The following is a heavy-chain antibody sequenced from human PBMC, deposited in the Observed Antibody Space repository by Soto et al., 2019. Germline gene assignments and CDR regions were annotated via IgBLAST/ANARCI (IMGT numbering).Heavy chain of an antibody. V-gene: IGHV3-30*18. CDR1: GFTFTTYA. J-gene: IGHJ3*01. D-gene: IGHD6-13*01. CDR3: AKEKIAAPSHAFDV. CDR2: ISYDGTNK. Sequence: QVQLVESGGGVVQPGGSLRLSCAASGFTFTTYAMHWVRQAPGQGLEWVAHISYDGTNKNFADSVKGRFTISRDKSKNTLWLQMNRLRFEDTAVYYCAKEKIAAPSHAFDVWGQGTVVTVSS.